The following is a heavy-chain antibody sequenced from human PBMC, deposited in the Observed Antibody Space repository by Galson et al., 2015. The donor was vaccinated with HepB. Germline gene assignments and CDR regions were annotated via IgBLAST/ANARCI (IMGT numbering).Heavy chain of an antibody. D-gene: IGHD2/OR15-2a*01. Sequence: SVKVSRKASGYTFTSYAMHWVRQAPGQRLEWMGWINAGNGNTKYSQKFQGRVTITRDTSASTVYMELSSLRSEDTAVYYCSGTTSGYYFDYWGQGTLVTVSS. CDR1: GYTFTSYA. J-gene: IGHJ4*02. V-gene: IGHV1-3*01. CDR3: SGTTSGYYFDY. CDR2: INAGNGNT.